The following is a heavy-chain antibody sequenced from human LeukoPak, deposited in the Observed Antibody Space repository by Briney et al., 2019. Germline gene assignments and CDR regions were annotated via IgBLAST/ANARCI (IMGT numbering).Heavy chain of an antibody. J-gene: IGHJ4*02. CDR3: ARHNSKWLALAYYFDY. Sequence: SQTLSLTCAVSGGSISSGGYSWSWIRQPPGKGLEWIGYIYYSGSTNYNPSLKSRVTISVDTSKNQFSLKLSSVTAADTAVYYCARHNSKWLALAYYFDYWGQGTLVTVCS. D-gene: IGHD6-19*01. V-gene: IGHV4-30-4*07. CDR1: GGSISSGGYS. CDR2: IYYSGST.